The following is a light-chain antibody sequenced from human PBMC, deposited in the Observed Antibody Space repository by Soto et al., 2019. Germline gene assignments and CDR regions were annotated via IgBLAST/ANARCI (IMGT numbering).Light chain of an antibody. CDR2: DVS. Sequence: QSALTQPASVSGSPGQSITISCTGTSSDVGGYNYVSWYQHHPGKAPKVMIYDVSNRPSGVSNRFSGSKSGNTASLTISGLQAEYEADYYCSSYTGSYTVVFGGGTKLTVL. CDR3: SSYTGSYTVV. CDR1: SSDVGGYNY. V-gene: IGLV2-14*03. J-gene: IGLJ2*01.